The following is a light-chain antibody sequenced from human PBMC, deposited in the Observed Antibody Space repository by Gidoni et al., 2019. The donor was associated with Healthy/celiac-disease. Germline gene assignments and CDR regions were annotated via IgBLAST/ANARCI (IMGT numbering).Light chain of an antibody. V-gene: IGLV1-47*01. CDR2: RNN. J-gene: IGLJ2*01. Sequence: SVLTHPPSASATPEQRVTISCSGSSSNIGSNYVYWYQQIPGTSPKLLIYRNNQRPSGVPDRFSGSKSGTSASLAISGLRSEDEADYYCAAWDDSLSGHVVFGGGTKLTVL. CDR1: SSNIGSNY. CDR3: AAWDDSLSGHVV.